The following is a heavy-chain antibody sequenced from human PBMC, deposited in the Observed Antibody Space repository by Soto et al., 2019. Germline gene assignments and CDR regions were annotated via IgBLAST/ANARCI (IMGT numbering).Heavy chain of an antibody. V-gene: IGHV3-21*01. CDR3: ARGADSSGYLDYFDY. CDR1: GFTFSTYS. D-gene: IGHD3-22*01. CDR2: ISSRYI. J-gene: IGHJ4*02. Sequence: GSLRLSCAASGFTFSTYSMNWVRQAPGKGLEWVSSISSRYIYYADSVKGRFTLSRDNANKSLYLQMNSLRGEDTAVYYCARGADSSGYLDYFDYWGQGMLVTVSS.